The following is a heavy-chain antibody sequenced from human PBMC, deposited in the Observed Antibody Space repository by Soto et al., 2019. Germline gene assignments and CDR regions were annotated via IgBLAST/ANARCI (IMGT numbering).Heavy chain of an antibody. D-gene: IGHD3-16*01. CDR2: IWYDGGRD. Sequence: QVQLVESGGGVVQPGTSLRLFCTASGFKFSYYGMHWVRQGPGKGLEWVAVIWYDGGRDYYSDSVEGRFTISRDNFKNTVYLEMNSLRVEDTAVYYCARGTSHFYYYMDVWGEGTTVTVSS. V-gene: IGHV3-33*01. CDR3: ARGTSHFYYYMDV. J-gene: IGHJ6*03. CDR1: GFKFSYYG.